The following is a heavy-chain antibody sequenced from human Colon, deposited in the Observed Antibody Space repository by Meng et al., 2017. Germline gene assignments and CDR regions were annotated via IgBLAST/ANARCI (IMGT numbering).Heavy chain of an antibody. CDR2: INPNSGGT. Sequence: ASVQVSCKASGYTFTGYYMHWVRQAPGQGLEWMGWINPNSGGTNYAQKFQGRVTMTRDTSISTAYMELSRLRSDDTAAYYCARDSSGWTPFDYWGQGTLVTVSS. V-gene: IGHV1-2*02. J-gene: IGHJ4*02. D-gene: IGHD6-19*01. CDR3: ARDSSGWTPFDY. CDR1: GYTFTGYY.